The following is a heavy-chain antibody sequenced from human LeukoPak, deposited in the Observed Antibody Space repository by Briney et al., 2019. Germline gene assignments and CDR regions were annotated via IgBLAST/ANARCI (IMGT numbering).Heavy chain of an antibody. V-gene: IGHV4-59*08. J-gene: IGHJ2*01. CDR2: IYYSGST. Sequence: PSETLSLTCTVSGGSISSYYWSWIRQPPGKGLEWIGYIYYSGSTNYNPSLKSRVTISVDTSKNQFSLKLSSVTAADTAVYYCARTITVTTGYFDLWGRGTLVTVSS. CDR1: GGSISSYY. D-gene: IGHD4-17*01. CDR3: ARTITVTTGYFDL.